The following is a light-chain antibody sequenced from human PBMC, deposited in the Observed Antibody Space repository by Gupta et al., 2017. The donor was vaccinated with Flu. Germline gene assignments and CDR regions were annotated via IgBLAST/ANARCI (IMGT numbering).Light chain of an antibody. Sequence: EIAMTPSPATLSVSPGERVTLPCRASQSVCFNLAWYQVRPGQAPRLLIFGASARAMRIPDRFSGSGSGTEFTLTISSRQSEDFAIYYCQQENNGPPGYTFGQGTKLEIK. V-gene: IGKV3-15*01. CDR3: QQENNGPPGYT. CDR1: QSVCFN. J-gene: IGKJ2*01. CDR2: GAS.